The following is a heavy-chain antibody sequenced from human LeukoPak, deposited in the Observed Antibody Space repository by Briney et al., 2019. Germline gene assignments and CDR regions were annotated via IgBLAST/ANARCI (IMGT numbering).Heavy chain of an antibody. CDR3: ARRPVATITFDY. CDR2: VYYSGTT. J-gene: IGHJ4*02. CDR1: GGSINSSPYY. V-gene: IGHV4-39*01. D-gene: IGHD5-12*01. Sequence: SETLSLTCTVSGGSINSSPYYWGWIRQPPGKGLEWFGNVYYSGTTYYNPSLKSRVTISVDTSKNQFSLELSSVTAADTAVYYCARRPVATITFDYWGQGTLVTVSS.